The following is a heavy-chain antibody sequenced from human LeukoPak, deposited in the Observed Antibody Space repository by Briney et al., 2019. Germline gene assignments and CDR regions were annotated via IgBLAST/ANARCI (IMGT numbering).Heavy chain of an antibody. CDR2: IIPIFGTA. Sequence: ASVKVSCKASGGTFSSHAISWVRQAPGQGLEWMGGIIPIFGTANYAQKFQGRVTITADESTSTAYMELSSLRSEDTAVYYCVATNLNYYGSGREYDYWGQGTLVTVSS. V-gene: IGHV1-69*13. D-gene: IGHD3-10*01. CDR1: GGTFSSHA. J-gene: IGHJ4*02. CDR3: VATNLNYYGSGREYDY.